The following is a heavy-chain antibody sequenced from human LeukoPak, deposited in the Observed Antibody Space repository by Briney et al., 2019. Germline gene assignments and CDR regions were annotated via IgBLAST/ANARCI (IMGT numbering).Heavy chain of an antibody. D-gene: IGHD4-17*01. V-gene: IGHV3-15*07. CDR3: TPGGKDYVH. J-gene: IGHJ4*02. Sequence: GGSLRLSYAASGFSFSNTWMNWVRLAPGKGLEWVGRVKSKSDGGTAEYAAPVKGRFTISRDDSKNTLYVQMSSLKIEDTALYYCTPGGKDYVHWGQGTLVTVSS. CDR1: GFSFSNTW. CDR2: VKSKSDGGTA.